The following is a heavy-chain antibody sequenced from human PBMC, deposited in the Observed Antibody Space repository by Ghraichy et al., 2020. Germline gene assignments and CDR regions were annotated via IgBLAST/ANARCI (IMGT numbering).Heavy chain of an antibody. CDR2: ITSGSTTI. CDR1: GFTFSSYS. J-gene: IGHJ4*02. Sequence: GESLNISCAASGFTFSSYSMNWVRQAPGKGLEWVSYITSGSTTIYYADSVKGRFTISRDNAKNSLYLQMNRLRAQDTAVYYCATTCIWFGESRFDYWGQGTLVTVSS. V-gene: IGHV3-48*01. CDR3: ATTCIWFGESRFDY. D-gene: IGHD3-10*01.